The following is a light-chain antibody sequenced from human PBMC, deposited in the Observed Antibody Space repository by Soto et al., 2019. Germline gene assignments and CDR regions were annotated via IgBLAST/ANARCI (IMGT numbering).Light chain of an antibody. CDR2: GAS. J-gene: IGKJ1*01. Sequence: EIVMTQSPATLSVSPGERATLSCRASQSVRSKLAWYQQKPGQAPRLLIYGASTRATGIPARFSGSGSGIEFTLTISSLQSEDFAVYYCQQYNNWPRTFGQGTKVDIK. CDR1: QSVRSK. V-gene: IGKV3-15*01. CDR3: QQYNNWPRT.